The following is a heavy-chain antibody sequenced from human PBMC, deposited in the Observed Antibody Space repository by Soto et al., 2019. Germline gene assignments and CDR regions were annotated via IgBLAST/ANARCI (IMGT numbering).Heavy chain of an antibody. CDR3: ARGNPRNYYDSSGYFDY. CDR2: INHSGSA. Sequence: PSETLSLTCAVYGGSFSGYYWSWIRQPPGKGLEWIGEINHSGSANYNPSLKSRVTISVDTSKNQFSLKLGSVTAADTAVYYCARGNPRNYYDSSGYFDYWGQGTLVTVSS. CDR1: GGSFSGYY. D-gene: IGHD3-22*01. J-gene: IGHJ4*02. V-gene: IGHV4-34*01.